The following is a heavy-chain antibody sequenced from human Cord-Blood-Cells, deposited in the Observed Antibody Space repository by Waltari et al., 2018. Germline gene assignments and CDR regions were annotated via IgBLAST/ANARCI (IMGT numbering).Heavy chain of an antibody. CDR3: AREGYSSSWYYYYYYMDV. D-gene: IGHD6-13*01. CDR2: INPVLNKA. CDR1: GGTFSSYA. Sequence: QVQLVQSGAEVKKPGSSVKVSCKASGGTFSSYAISWVRQAPGQGLEWMGRINPVLNKANQAQKCQGRVTIAAEKSTSTAYMELGSLRSEDRAVYYCAREGYSSSWYYYYYYMDVWGKGTTVTVSS. J-gene: IGHJ6*03. V-gene: IGHV1-69*09.